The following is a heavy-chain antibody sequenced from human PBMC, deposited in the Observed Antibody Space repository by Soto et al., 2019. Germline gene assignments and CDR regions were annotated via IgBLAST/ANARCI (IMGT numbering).Heavy chain of an antibody. CDR1: GGSISSGGYY. J-gene: IGHJ5*02. CDR3: AREGGGGIVVVPAAIPNWFDP. Sequence: QVQLQESGPGLVKPSQTLSLTCTVSGGSISSGGYYWSWIRQHPGKGLEWIGYIYYSGSTYYNPSLKEWVTLSGGTSKNQVSLKRGSGTAGDTAVYYWAREGGGGIVVVPAAIPNWFDPWGQGTLVTVSS. V-gene: IGHV4-31*03. D-gene: IGHD2-2*01. CDR2: IYYSGST.